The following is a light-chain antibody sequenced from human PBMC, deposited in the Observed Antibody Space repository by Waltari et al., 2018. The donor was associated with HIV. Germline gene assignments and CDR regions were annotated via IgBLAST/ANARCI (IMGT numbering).Light chain of an antibody. V-gene: IGLV2-8*01. J-gene: IGLJ2*01. CDR3: SSFANRDGFYVL. Sequence: SALTQPPSAPGSPGQSVTLPCTGTNSDIGTSDSVTSYQQHPGKAPNLVISEVTKRPTGVSDRFSGSKSGNTAFLTVSGLQAEDEADYYCSSFANRDGFYVLFGGGTRLTVL. CDR2: EVT. CDR1: NSDIGTSDS.